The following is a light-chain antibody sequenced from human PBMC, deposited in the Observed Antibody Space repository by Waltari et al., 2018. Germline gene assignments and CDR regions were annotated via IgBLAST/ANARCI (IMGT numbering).Light chain of an antibody. V-gene: IGLV4-69*01. Sequence: QLVVTQSPSASAPLGASVKLTCTLSRGHSSNIVAWLQQRPEKGPRYLMKVNSDGSHIKGDAIPDRFSGSSSGAERYLTISSLQPDDEADYYCQTGGHGTWVFGGGTTLTVL. CDR2: VNSDGSH. CDR3: QTGGHGTWV. J-gene: IGLJ3*02. CDR1: RGHSSNI.